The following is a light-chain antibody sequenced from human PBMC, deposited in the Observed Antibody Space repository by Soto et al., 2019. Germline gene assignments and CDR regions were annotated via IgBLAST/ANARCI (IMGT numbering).Light chain of an antibody. CDR1: QSVSSSY. J-gene: IGKJ4*01. CDR2: GSS. V-gene: IGKV3-20*01. Sequence: ENLMTQSPCTLSLSPGERATLSCRASQSVSSSYLAWYQQKPGHAPRILIYGSSSRATGIPGRFSGSGSGTDFTLTIRSLEHEDFAVYYCQPRGTFGGGTKVDIK. CDR3: QPRGT.